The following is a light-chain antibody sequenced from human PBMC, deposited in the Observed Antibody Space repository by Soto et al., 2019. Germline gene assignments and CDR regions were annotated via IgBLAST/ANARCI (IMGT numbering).Light chain of an antibody. V-gene: IGLV2-14*03. J-gene: IGLJ2*01. CDR2: DVS. CDR1: SSDVGGYNY. Sequence: QSALTQPASLSGSPGQSVTISCTGTSSDVGGYNYVSWYQHHPGKAPKLIIYDVSNRPSGVSNRFSGSKSAYTASLTISGRQAEDEADYYCSSYTTSNTLIFGGGTKLTVL. CDR3: SSYTTSNTLI.